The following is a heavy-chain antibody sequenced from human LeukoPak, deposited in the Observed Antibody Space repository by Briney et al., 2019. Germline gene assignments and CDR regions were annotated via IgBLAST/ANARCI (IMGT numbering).Heavy chain of an antibody. V-gene: IGHV3-21*01. D-gene: IGHD6-13*01. J-gene: IGHJ4*02. CDR1: GFTLSSYN. Sequence: GGSLRLSCAVSGFTLSSYNMNWVRQAPGKGLEWVSSISSSSSYIYYADSVKGRFTISRDNAKNSLYLQMNSLRAEDTAVYYCARLLAAAGNSWGQGTLVTVSS. CDR3: ARLLAAAGNS. CDR2: ISSSSSYI.